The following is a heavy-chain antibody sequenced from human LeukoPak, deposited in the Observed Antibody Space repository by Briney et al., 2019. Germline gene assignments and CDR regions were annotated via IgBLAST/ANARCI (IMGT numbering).Heavy chain of an antibody. Sequence: GGSLRLSCAASGFTFTSYWMHWLRQAPGKGLVWVSRVISDGSYTSYADSVKGRFTISRDNAKNTLYLQMNSLRAEDTAVYYCARSSSTSCYFWGQGTLVTVSS. V-gene: IGHV3-74*01. D-gene: IGHD2-2*01. CDR3: ARSSSTSCYF. CDR1: GFTFTSYW. J-gene: IGHJ4*02. CDR2: VISDGSYT.